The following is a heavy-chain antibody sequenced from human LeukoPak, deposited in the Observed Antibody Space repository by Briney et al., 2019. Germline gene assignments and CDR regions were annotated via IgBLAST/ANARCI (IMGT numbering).Heavy chain of an antibody. D-gene: IGHD6-19*01. J-gene: IGHJ4*02. Sequence: PGGSLRLSCAASGFTFSSYAMSWVRQAPGKGLEWVLGISGSGGSTYYADSVKGRFTISRDNSKNTLYLQMNSLRTEDTAVYYCAKLFGSGWYRGGIDYWGQGTLVTVSS. CDR2: ISGSGGST. V-gene: IGHV3-23*01. CDR3: AKLFGSGWYRGGIDY. CDR1: GFTFSSYA.